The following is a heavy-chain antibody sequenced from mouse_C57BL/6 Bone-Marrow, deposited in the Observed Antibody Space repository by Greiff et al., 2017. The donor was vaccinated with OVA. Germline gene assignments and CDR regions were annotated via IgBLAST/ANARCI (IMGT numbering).Heavy chain of an antibody. J-gene: IGHJ2*01. V-gene: IGHV10-3*01. CDR3: VREGIYYGSSPYYFDY. Sequence: EVQRVESGGGLVQPKGSLKLSCAASGFTFNTYAMHWVRQAPGKGLEWVARIRSKSSNYATYYADSVKDRFTISRDDSQSMLYLQMNNLKTEDTAMYYCVREGIYYGSSPYYFDYWGQGTTLTVSS. CDR1: GFTFNTYA. CDR2: IRSKSSNYAT. D-gene: IGHD1-1*01.